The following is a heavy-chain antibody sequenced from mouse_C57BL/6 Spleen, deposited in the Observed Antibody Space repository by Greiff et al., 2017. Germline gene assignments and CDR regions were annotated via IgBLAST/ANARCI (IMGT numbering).Heavy chain of an antibody. J-gene: IGHJ4*01. CDR1: GYTFTDYY. D-gene: IGHD1-1*01. Sequence: EVQLQQSGPELVTPGASVKISCKASGYTFTDYYMNWVKQRHGTSLEWIGDINPNNGGPSYNQQFTGKATLTVYPSSSTSYMELRSLTSEDSAVYYCAREEFITTGGCAMDYWGQGTSVTVSS. CDR2: INPNNGGP. V-gene: IGHV1-26*01. CDR3: AREEFITTGGCAMDY.